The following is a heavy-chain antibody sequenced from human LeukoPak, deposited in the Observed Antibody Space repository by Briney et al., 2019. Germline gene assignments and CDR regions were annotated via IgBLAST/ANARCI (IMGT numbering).Heavy chain of an antibody. V-gene: IGHV3-23*01. J-gene: IGHJ4*02. D-gene: IGHD3-10*01. Sequence: GGSLRLSCAASGFTFSSYAMSWVRQARGKGLEWVSAISGSGGSTYYADSVKGRFTISRDNSKNTLYLQMNSLRAEDTAVYYCAKDRVSPSGYFDYWGQGTLVTVSS. CDR2: ISGSGGST. CDR3: AKDRVSPSGYFDY. CDR1: GFTFSSYA.